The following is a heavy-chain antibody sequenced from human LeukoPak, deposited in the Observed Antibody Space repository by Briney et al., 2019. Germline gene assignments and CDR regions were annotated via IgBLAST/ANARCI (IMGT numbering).Heavy chain of an antibody. CDR2: IYYSGNT. Sequence: SETLSLTCTVSGGSISSSNYYWGWIRQPPGKGLEWIGSIYYSGNTNYNPSLKSRVSISVDTSKNQFSLKLSSVTAADTAVYYCAREQLGPLGYYYYYMDVWGKGTTVTISS. V-gene: IGHV4-39*01. CDR3: AREQLGPLGYYYYYMDV. CDR1: GGSISSSNYY. J-gene: IGHJ6*03. D-gene: IGHD6-13*01.